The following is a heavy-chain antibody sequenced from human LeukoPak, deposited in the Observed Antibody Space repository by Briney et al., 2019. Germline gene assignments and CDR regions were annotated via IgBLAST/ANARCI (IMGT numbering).Heavy chain of an antibody. D-gene: IGHD4-23*01. J-gene: IGHJ4*02. Sequence: GGSLRLSCAASGFTFSTYGMHWVRQAPGKGLEWMTFIQAGGDEKYYAESVKGRFTVSRDNSKNTLYLQMNSLRAEDTAVYYCARDTPGYGGDDFDYWGQGALVTVSS. CDR2: IQAGGDEK. CDR1: GFTFSTYG. CDR3: ARDTPGYGGDDFDY. V-gene: IGHV3-30*02.